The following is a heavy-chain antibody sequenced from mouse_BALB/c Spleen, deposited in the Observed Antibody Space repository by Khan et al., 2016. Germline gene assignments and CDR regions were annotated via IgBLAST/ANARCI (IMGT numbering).Heavy chain of an antibody. CDR3: ARARGDYMGFYAMDY. D-gene: IGHD2-12*01. J-gene: IGHJ4*01. V-gene: IGHV1S56*01. Sequence: QVQLQQSGPELVKPGASVRISCKASGYTFSTYYMHWVKQRPGQGLEWIGWIYPGNVNPKYNEKFKGKATLTADKSSSTAYMQLSRLTSDDSAVFLCARARGDYMGFYAMDYWGQGTSVTVSS. CDR1: GYTFSTYY. CDR2: IYPGNVNP.